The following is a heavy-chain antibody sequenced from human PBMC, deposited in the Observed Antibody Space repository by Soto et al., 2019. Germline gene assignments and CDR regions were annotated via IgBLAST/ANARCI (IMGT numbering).Heavy chain of an antibody. CDR2: NRAHNGDT. D-gene: IGHD4-17*01. J-gene: IGHJ6*02. CDR1: GYSFIDYG. Sequence: QVQLVQSGTEVKKPGASVKVSCKASGYSFIDYGINWVRQAPGQGLEWMGWNRAHNGDTNYAQNLQGRVTMTTDTYTRTAYMELRSLRSDDTAVYYCARAYGDPQYYYAMDVWGQGTTVTVSS. V-gene: IGHV1-18*01. CDR3: ARAYGDPQYYYAMDV.